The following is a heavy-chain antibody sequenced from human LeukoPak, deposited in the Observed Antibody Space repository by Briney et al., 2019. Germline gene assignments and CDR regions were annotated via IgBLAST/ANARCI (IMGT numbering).Heavy chain of an antibody. CDR3: ARDVPGSIGTTARFDP. V-gene: IGHV1-18*01. J-gene: IGHJ5*02. D-gene: IGHD1-1*01. CDR2: ISTNNGNT. CDR1: GYTSSYYG. Sequence: ASVKVSCKSSGYTSSYYGISWMRQAPGQGLEWMGWISTNNGNTNYAQQFQGRVTMTTDTSTSTAYMELRSLKSDDTAVYYCARDVPGSIGTTARFDPWGQGTLVTVSS.